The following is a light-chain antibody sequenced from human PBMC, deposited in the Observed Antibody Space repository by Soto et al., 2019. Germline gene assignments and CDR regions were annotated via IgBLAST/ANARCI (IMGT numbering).Light chain of an antibody. V-gene: IGLV7-46*01. Sequence: QPVVTQEPSLTVSPGGTVTLTCGSSTGAVTSGHYPYWFQQKPGQAPRTLIYDTSNKHSWTPARFSGSLLGGKAALTLSGAQPEDEAEYYCLLSYSGGRPVVFGGGTKLTVL. J-gene: IGLJ2*01. CDR3: LLSYSGGRPVV. CDR2: DTS. CDR1: TGAVTSGHY.